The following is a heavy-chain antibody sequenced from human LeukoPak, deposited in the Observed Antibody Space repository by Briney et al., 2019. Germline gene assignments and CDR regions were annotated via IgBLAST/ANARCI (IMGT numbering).Heavy chain of an antibody. CDR2: TYYRSKWYS. Sequence: SQTLSLTCAISGDSVSSNSAAWNWIRQSPSRGLEWLGRTYYRSKWYSDYAVSVKSRITINPDTSKNQFSLQLSSVTPDDTAMYYCARDTGFGEFSFDCWGQGTLVTVSS. CDR1: GDSVSSNSAA. J-gene: IGHJ4*02. V-gene: IGHV6-1*01. CDR3: ARDTGFGEFSFDC. D-gene: IGHD3-10*01.